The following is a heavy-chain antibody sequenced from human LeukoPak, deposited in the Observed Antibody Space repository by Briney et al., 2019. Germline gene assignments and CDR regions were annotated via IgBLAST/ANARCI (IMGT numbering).Heavy chain of an antibody. CDR2: INSDGSST. V-gene: IGHV3-74*01. CDR3: STLPYSNYYNWFDP. J-gene: IGHJ5*02. Sequence: GGSLRLSCAASGFTFSSYWMHWVRQAPGKGLVWVSRINSDGSSTSYADSVRGRFSISRDNAKNTLYLQMNSLRAEDTAVYYCSTLPYSNYYNWFDPWGQGTLVTVSS. CDR1: GFTFSSYW. D-gene: IGHD4-11*01.